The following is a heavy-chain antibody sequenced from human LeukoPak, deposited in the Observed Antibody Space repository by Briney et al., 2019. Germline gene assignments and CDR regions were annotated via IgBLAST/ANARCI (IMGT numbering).Heavy chain of an antibody. V-gene: IGHV3-30*18. Sequence: PGGSLRLSCAASGFTFSSYGMHWVRQAPGKGLEWVAVISYDGSNKYYADSVKGRFTISRDNSKNTLYLQMNSLRAEDTAVYYCAKGGVVVPAAIGGVIDYWGQGTLVTVSS. D-gene: IGHD2-2*02. CDR1: GFTFSSYG. CDR3: AKGGVVVPAAIGGVIDY. CDR2: ISYDGSNK. J-gene: IGHJ4*02.